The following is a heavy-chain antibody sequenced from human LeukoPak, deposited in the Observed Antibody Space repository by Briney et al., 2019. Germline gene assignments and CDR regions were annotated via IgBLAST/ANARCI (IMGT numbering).Heavy chain of an antibody. Sequence: ASVKVSRKASGYTFTSYYVSWVRQAPGQGLEWMGWISGYNGKTNYAQRLQGRVTMTTDTSTSTAYMELRSLRSDDTAVYYCARVRDFYDSSAYLSNFDYWGQGTLVTVSS. V-gene: IGHV1-18*01. J-gene: IGHJ4*02. CDR2: ISGYNGKT. CDR3: ARVRDFYDSSAYLSNFDY. CDR1: GYTFTSYY. D-gene: IGHD3-22*01.